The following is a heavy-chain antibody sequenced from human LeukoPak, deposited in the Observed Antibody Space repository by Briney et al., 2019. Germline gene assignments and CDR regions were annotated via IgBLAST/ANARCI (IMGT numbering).Heavy chain of an antibody. CDR1: GGSISSYY. D-gene: IGHD1-14*01. V-gene: IGHV4-59*12. J-gene: IGHJ4*02. CDR3: ALSVRTDAIDY. CDR2: IYYSGST. Sequence: SETLSLTCTVSGGSISSYYWSWIRQPPGKGLEWIGYIYYSGSTNYNPSLKSRVTISVDTSKNQFSLKLSSVTAADMAVYYCALSVRTDAIDYWGQGTLVTVSS.